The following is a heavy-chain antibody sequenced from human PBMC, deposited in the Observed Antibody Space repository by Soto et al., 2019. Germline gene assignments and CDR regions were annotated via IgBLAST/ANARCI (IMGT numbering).Heavy chain of an antibody. CDR3: AKEGNYYDSSGYYSYYFDY. V-gene: IGHV3-23*01. CDR1: GFTFSSYA. Sequence: GGSLRLSCAASGFTFSSYAMSWVRQAPGKGLEWVSAISGSGGSTYYADSVKGRFTISRDNSKNTPYLQMNSLRAEDTAVYYCAKEGNYYDSSGYYSYYFDYWGQGTLVTVSS. D-gene: IGHD3-22*01. J-gene: IGHJ4*02. CDR2: ISGSGGST.